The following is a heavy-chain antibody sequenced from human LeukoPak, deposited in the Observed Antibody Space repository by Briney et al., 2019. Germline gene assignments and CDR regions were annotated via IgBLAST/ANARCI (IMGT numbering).Heavy chain of an antibody. CDR1: GYTFTNYY. CDR3: ARANFEAVAGTYRYYGMDV. V-gene: IGHV1-46*01. D-gene: IGHD6-19*01. CDR2: INPTGGST. Sequence: GASVKVSCKASGYTFTNYYMHWVRQAPGQGLEWMGIINPTGGSTTYAQKFQGRVTMTRDTSTSTVYMDLGSLRFEDPAVYYCARANFEAVAGTYRYYGMDVWGQGTTVTVSS. J-gene: IGHJ6*02.